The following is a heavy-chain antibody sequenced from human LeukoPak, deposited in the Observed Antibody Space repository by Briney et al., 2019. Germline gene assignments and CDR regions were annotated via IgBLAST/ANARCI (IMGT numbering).Heavy chain of an antibody. J-gene: IGHJ4*02. V-gene: IGHV3-21*01. CDR3: ATDTSYDILTGYPGY. Sequence: GGSLRLSCAASGFTFSSYSMNWVRQAPGKGLEWVSSISSSSSYIYYADSVKGRFTISRDNAKNSLYLQMNSLRAEDTAVYYCATDTSYDILTGYPGYWGQGTLVTVSS. D-gene: IGHD3-9*01. CDR1: GFTFSSYS. CDR2: ISSSSSYI.